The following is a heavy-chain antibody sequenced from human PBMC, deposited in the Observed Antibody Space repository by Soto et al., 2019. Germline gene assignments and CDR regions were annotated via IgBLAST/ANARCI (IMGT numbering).Heavy chain of an antibody. V-gene: IGHV4-34*01. CDR1: GGSLSDYF. D-gene: IGHD2-21*01. CDR2: INHLGSI. CDR3: ARGGISHCAYFDYKDV. J-gene: IGHJ6*03. Sequence: PSETLSLTCVVSGGSLSDYFWSWIRQPPGMALEWIGEINHLGSINYNPSLKSRVTMSVDTSKNQFSLTLNSVTAADTATYYCARGGISHCAYFDYKDVWDRGTTVTVSS.